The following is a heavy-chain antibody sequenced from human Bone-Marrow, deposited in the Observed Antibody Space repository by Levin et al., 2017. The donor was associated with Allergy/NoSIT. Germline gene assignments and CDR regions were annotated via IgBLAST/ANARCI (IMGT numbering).Heavy chain of an antibody. D-gene: IGHD6-13*01. V-gene: IGHV4-31*03. CDR3: ARDYSSSGYEWVAFDS. J-gene: IGHJ3*02. Sequence: SQTLSLTCTVSGGSISSGGYYWSWIRQHPGKGLEWIGYIYYSGSTYYNPSLKSRVTISVDTSKNQFSLKLSSVTAADTAVYYCARDYSSSGYEWVAFDSWGQGTMVTVSS. CDR2: IYYSGST. CDR1: GGSISSGGYY.